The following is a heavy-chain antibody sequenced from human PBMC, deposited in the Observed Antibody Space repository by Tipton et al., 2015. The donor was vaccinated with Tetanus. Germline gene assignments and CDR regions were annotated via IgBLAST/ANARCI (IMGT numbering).Heavy chain of an antibody. CDR3: ARHAGATVYYYYMDV. Sequence: QLVQSGAEVKKPGESLKISCKGSGYSFTSYWIGWVRQMPGKGLEWMGIIYPGDSDTRHSPSFQGQVTISADKSISTAYLQWSSLKASDTAMYYCARHAGATVYYYYMDVWGKGTTVTVSS. CDR2: IYPGDSDT. V-gene: IGHV5-51*01. J-gene: IGHJ6*03. CDR1: GYSFTSYW. D-gene: IGHD1-26*01.